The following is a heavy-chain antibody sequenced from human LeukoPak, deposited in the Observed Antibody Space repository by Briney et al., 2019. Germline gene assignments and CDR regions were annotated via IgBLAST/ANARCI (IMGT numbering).Heavy chain of an antibody. CDR3: ARVWRLLDPQAFDI. J-gene: IGHJ3*02. D-gene: IGHD3-22*01. CDR1: GGTFSSYA. V-gene: IGHV1-69*05. Sequence: GASVKVSCKASGGTFSSYAISWVRQAPGQGLEWMGRIIPIFGTANYAQKFQGRVTITTDESTSTAYMELSSLRSEDAAVYYCARVWRLLDPQAFDIWGQGTMVTVSS. CDR2: IIPIFGTA.